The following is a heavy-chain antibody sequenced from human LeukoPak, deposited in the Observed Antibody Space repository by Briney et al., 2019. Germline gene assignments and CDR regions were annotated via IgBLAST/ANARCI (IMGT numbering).Heavy chain of an antibody. Sequence: GASVNVSCKASGYTFTTYGIHWVRQAPGQRLEWMGRINAGSGDAFYSQKFQGRLTITRDTSASTAYMELSSLRSEDTAVYFCARDAVVGLGVAFDIWGQGAMVAVSS. CDR2: INAGSGDA. CDR1: GYTFTTYG. V-gene: IGHV1-3*01. CDR3: ARDAVVGLGVAFDI. D-gene: IGHD1-26*01. J-gene: IGHJ3*02.